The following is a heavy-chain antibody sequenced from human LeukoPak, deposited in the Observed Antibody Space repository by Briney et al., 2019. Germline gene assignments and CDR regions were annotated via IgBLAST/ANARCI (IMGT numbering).Heavy chain of an antibody. CDR3: AKEGEVPGFFDS. CDR2: ISWDGRAS. D-gene: IGHD3-16*01. Sequence: PGGSLRLSCAASGFTFDDYAMHWVRQVPGKGLEWVSLISWDGRASYYADSVKGRFTISRDNNKNSMYVQMTSLTTEDTALYYCAKEGEVPGFFDSWGQGTLVTVSS. V-gene: IGHV3-43D*03. CDR1: GFTFDDYA. J-gene: IGHJ4*02.